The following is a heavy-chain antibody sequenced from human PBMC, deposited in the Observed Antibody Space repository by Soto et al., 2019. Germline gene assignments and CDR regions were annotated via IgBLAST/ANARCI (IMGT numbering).Heavy chain of an antibody. V-gene: IGHV1-2*04. Sequence: GASVKVSCKASGYTFTGYYMHWVRQAPGQGLEWMGWINPNSGGTNYAQKFQGWVTMTRDTSISTAYMELSRLRSDDTAVYYCARATLPYYYDSSGYSPFGYWGQGTLVTV. J-gene: IGHJ4*02. D-gene: IGHD3-22*01. CDR1: GYTFTGYY. CDR3: ARATLPYYYDSSGYSPFGY. CDR2: INPNSGGT.